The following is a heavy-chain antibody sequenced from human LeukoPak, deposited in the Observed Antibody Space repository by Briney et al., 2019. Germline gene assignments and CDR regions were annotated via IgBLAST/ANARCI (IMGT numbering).Heavy chain of an antibody. D-gene: IGHD3-22*01. CDR3: ARVEAVYYYDSSGYTN. J-gene: IGHJ4*02. Sequence: EASVKVSCKASGGTFGSYAISWVRQAPGQGLEWMGRIIPILGIANYAQKFQGRVTITADKSTSTAYMELSSLRSEDTAVYYCARVEAVYYYDSSGYTNWGQGTLVTVSS. CDR1: GGTFGSYA. V-gene: IGHV1-69*04. CDR2: IIPILGIA.